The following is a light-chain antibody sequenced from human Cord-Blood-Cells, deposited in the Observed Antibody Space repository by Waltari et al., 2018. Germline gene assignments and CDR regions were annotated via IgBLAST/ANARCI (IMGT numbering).Light chain of an antibody. CDR1: SSDVGGDTN. V-gene: IGLV2-14*01. CDR2: DVS. Sequence: QSALTQPASVSGSPGQSITISCTRTSSDVGGDTNVPWYQQHPGKAPKLMIYDVSNRPSGVSNRFAGSKSGNTASLTISGLQAEDETDYYCSSYTSSSTVVFGGGTKLTVL. J-gene: IGLJ2*01. CDR3: SSYTSSSTVV.